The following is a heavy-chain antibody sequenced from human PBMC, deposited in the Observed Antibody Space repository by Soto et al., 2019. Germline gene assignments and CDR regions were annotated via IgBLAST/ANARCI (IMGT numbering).Heavy chain of an antibody. CDR1: GYTFTSYA. D-gene: IGHD2-15*01. J-gene: IGHJ4*02. CDR2: INAGNGNT. V-gene: IGHV1-3*01. Sequence: QVQLVQSGAEVKKPGASVKVSCKASGYTFTSYAMHWVRQAPGQRLEWMGWINAGNGNTKYSQKFQGRVTITRDTSASTAYMELSSLRSEDTAVYYCARGNCSGGSCQSLLCDYWGQGTLVTVSS. CDR3: ARGNCSGGSCQSLLCDY.